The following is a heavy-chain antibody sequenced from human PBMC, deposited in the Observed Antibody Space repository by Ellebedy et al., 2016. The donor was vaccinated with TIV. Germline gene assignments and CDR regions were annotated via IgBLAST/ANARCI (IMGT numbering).Heavy chain of an antibody. CDR2: IWFDGSDR. Sequence: PGGSLRLSCAASGFTFSSFGMHWVRQAPGKWLEWVATIWFDGSDRYYVDSVRGRFTISREDSKNTLFLQMSSLRAEDTAIYYCGREKSGYAVDVWGQGTTVNVSS. V-gene: IGHV3-33*01. J-gene: IGHJ6*02. D-gene: IGHD2-2*01. CDR3: GREKSGYAVDV. CDR1: GFTFSSFG.